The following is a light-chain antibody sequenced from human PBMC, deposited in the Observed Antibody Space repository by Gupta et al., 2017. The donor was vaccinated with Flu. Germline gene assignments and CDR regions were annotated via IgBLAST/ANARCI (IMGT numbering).Light chain of an antibody. CDR3: QQYVSSPGT. CDR2: GAT. Sequence: TLSVSPGEGATLSCRASQRVSSTYLAWYPHKPGQSPRLLIYGATGRATGIPDRFSGSGSGTDFTLTISRLEPEDFAVYYCQQYVSSPGTFGQGTKVEIK. J-gene: IGKJ1*01. CDR1: QRVSSTY. V-gene: IGKV3-20*01.